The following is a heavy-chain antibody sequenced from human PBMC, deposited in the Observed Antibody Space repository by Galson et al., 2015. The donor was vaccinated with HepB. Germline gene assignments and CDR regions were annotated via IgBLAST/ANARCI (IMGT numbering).Heavy chain of an antibody. V-gene: IGHV1-18*04. CDR1: GYTFTSYG. D-gene: IGHD2-21*02. J-gene: IGHJ6*02. CDR2: ISAYNGNT. CDR3: ASSGCAGGGDCYSGNYYYYYGMDV. Sequence: SVKVSCKASGYTFTSYGISWVRQAPGQGLEWMGWISAYNGNTNYAQKLQGRVTMTTDTSTSTAYMELRSLRSDDTAVYYCASSGCAGGGDCYSGNYYYYYGMDVWGQGTTVTVSS.